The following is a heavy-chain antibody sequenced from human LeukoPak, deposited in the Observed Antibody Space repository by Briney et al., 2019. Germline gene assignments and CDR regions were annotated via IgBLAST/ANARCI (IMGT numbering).Heavy chain of an antibody. CDR2: ISAYNGNT. V-gene: IGHV1-18*01. Sequence: ASVKVSCKASGYTFTSYGISWVRQAPGQGLEWMGWISAYNGNTNYAQKLQGRVTMTTDTSTGTAYMELRSLRSDDTAVYYCARSEPPTDYGDYEGAFDIWGQGTMVTVSS. J-gene: IGHJ3*02. CDR1: GYTFTSYG. D-gene: IGHD4-17*01. CDR3: ARSEPPTDYGDYEGAFDI.